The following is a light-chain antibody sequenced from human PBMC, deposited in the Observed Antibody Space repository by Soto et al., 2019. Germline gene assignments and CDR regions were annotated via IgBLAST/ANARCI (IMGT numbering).Light chain of an antibody. V-gene: IGLV1-44*01. CDR3: AAWDDSLNGYV. CDR2: SFS. CDR1: SSNIGSNT. J-gene: IGLJ1*01. Sequence: QSVLTQPPSASGTPGQRVTISCSGSSSNIGSNTVNWYQQLPGTAPKLLIYSFSQRPSGVPDRFSGPKSGTSASLAISGLQSEDEADYYCAAWDDSLNGYVFGTGTKVTVL.